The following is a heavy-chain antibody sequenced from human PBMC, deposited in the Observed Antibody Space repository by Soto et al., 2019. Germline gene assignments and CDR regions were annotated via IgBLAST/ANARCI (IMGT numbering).Heavy chain of an antibody. J-gene: IGHJ4*02. CDR2: IYYSGST. CDR1: GGSISSYY. V-gene: IGHV4-59*01. CDR3: ARRYSSGRLDY. Sequence: SETLSLTCTVSGGSISSYYWSWIRQPPGKGLEWIGYIYYSGSTNYNPSLKSRVTISVDTSKNQFSLKLSSVTAADTAVYYCARRYSSGRLDYWGQGTLVTVSS. D-gene: IGHD6-19*01.